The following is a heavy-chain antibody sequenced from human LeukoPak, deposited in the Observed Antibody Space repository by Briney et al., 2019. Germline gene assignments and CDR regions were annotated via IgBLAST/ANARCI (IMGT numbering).Heavy chain of an antibody. D-gene: IGHD1-1*01. CDR2: VYYSGST. J-gene: IGHJ4*02. Sequence: SETLSLTCTVSGGSISSYYWTWIRQPPGKGLEWIGYVYYSGSTNYNPSLKSRVTMSVDTSKNQFSLKLSSVTAADTAVYYCARVSMTDWNFDYWGQGTLVTVSS. CDR1: GGSISSYY. V-gene: IGHV4-59*01. CDR3: ARVSMTDWNFDY.